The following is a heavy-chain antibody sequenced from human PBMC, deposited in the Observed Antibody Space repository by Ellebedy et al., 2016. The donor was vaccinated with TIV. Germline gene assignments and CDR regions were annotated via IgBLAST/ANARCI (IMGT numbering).Heavy chain of an antibody. J-gene: IGHJ6*02. CDR1: GGTFTSYT. V-gene: IGHV1-69*04. D-gene: IGHD3-3*01. CDR2: IIPILGIT. Sequence: AASVKVSCKASGGTFTSYTINWVRQAPGQGLEWMGRIIPILGITNYAGKFQGRVTITADRSTSTVFMELSSLTSEDTAVYYCATDGIRFLEWVYKYGLDVWGQGTTVTVSS. CDR3: ATDGIRFLEWVYKYGLDV.